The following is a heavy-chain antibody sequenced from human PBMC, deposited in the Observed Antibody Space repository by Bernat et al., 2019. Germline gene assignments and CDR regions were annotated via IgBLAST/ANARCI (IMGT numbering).Heavy chain of an antibody. Sequence: VQLVESGGGVVQPGMSLRLSCAASGFTFRNNGMNWVRQAPGKGLVWVSRINSDGSSTSYADSVKGRFTISRDNAKNTLYLQMNSLRAEDTAVYYCAREGLGFDYWGQGTLVTVSS. J-gene: IGHJ4*02. CDR3: AREGLGFDY. CDR1: GFTFRNNG. D-gene: IGHD3-22*01. CDR2: INSDGSST. V-gene: IGHV3-74*01.